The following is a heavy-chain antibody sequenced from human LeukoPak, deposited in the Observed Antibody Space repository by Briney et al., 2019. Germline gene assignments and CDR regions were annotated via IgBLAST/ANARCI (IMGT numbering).Heavy chain of an antibody. J-gene: IGHJ4*02. D-gene: IGHD3-3*01. CDR1: GYTFTSYG. Sequence: ASVKVSCKASGYTFTSYGISWVRQAPGQGLEGMGWISAYNGNTNYAQKLRGRVTMTTDTSTSTAYMELRSLRSDDTAVYYCARGSPLDYDFWSGYYWALFDYWGQGTLVTVSS. V-gene: IGHV1-18*01. CDR3: ARGSPLDYDFWSGYYWALFDY. CDR2: ISAYNGNT.